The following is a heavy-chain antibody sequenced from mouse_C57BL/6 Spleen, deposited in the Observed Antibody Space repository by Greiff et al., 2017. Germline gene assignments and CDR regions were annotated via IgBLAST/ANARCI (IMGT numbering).Heavy chain of an antibody. CDR1: GYTFTDYE. J-gene: IGHJ2*01. CDR3: SCDGYSFYDY. V-gene: IGHV1-15*01. CDR2: IDPETGGT. Sequence: QVTLKESGAELVRPGASVTLSCKASGYTFTDYEMHWVKQTPVHGLEWIGAIDPETGGTAYNQKFKGKAILTADKSSTTAYMELRSLTSEDSAVYYCSCDGYSFYDYWGQGTTLTVSS. D-gene: IGHD2-3*01.